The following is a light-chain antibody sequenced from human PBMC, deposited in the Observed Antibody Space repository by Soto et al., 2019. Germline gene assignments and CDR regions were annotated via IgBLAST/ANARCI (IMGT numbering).Light chain of an antibody. V-gene: IGKV3-15*01. CDR2: GAS. Sequence: EVVLTQSPATLSVSPGERATLSCRASESVSSNLAWYQQKPGQAPRLLIYGASTRATGIPTRFSGSGSGTEFTLTISSLQSEDFAVYYYQQYNNWPLGFGGGTRWIS. CDR3: QQYNNWPLG. CDR1: ESVSSN. J-gene: IGKJ4*01.